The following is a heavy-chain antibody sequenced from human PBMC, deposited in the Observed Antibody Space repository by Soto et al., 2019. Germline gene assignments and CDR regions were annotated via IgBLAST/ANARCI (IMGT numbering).Heavy chain of an antibody. CDR1: GGSIRNSDYY. D-gene: IGHD3-10*01. CDR3: VREVFASGTGWFDP. Sequence: SETLSLTCTVSGGSIRNSDYYWGWIRQPPGKGLEWIGYVYYSGTTYSHPSLNSRVSISLDTSKNQFSLRLTSVTAADTAVYYCVREVFASGTGWFDPWGQGTLVTVSS. CDR2: VYYSGTT. V-gene: IGHV4-30-4*01. J-gene: IGHJ5*02.